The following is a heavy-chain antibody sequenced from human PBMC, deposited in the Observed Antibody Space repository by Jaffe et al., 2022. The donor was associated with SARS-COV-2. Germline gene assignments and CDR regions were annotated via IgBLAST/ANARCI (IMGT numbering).Heavy chain of an antibody. D-gene: IGHD3-10*01. J-gene: IGHJ4*02. Sequence: EVQLVESGGGLVQPGGSLRLSCSASGFTFDSYAMHWVRQAPGKGLEYLSAITYNGGTIYYADSVKGRFTISRDNSKNTLFLQMSSLRVEDTAVYHCVKDSRSRSLWSLDYWGQGTLVTVSS. CDR2: ITYNGGTI. CDR1: GFTFDSYA. V-gene: IGHV3-64D*09. CDR3: VKDSRSRSLWSLDY.